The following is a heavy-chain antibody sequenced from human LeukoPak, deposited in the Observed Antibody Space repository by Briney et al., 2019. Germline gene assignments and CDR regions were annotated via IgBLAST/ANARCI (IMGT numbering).Heavy chain of an antibody. Sequence: ASVKVSCKASGGTFSSYAISWVRQAPGQGLEWMGGIIPIFGTANYAQKFQGRVTITTDESTSTAYVELSSLRSEDTAVYYCARAGEGYSAPWGQGTLVTVSS. CDR1: GGTFSSYA. V-gene: IGHV1-69*05. CDR2: IIPIFGTA. CDR3: ARAGEGYSAP. J-gene: IGHJ5*02. D-gene: IGHD2-15*01.